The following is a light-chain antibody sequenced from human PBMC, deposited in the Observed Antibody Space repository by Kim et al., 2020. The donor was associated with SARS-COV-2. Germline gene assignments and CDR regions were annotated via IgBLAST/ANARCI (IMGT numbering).Light chain of an antibody. V-gene: IGLV2-11*01. J-gene: IGLJ3*02. CDR3: CSYAVTNTLV. Sequence: QSALTQPRSASGSPGQSVTISCTGTGRDVGGYNYVSWYQYHPGKAPKLLIYDVTKRPSGVPDRFSGSKFGNTASLTISRLQPEDEADYYCCSYAVTNTLVFGGGTQLTVL. CDR2: DVT. CDR1: GRDVGGYNY.